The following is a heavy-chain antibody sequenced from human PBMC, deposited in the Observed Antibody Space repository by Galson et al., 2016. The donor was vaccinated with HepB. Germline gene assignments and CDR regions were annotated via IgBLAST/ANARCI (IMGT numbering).Heavy chain of an antibody. D-gene: IGHD3/OR15-3a*01. CDR1: GFTVSNNY. CDR3: ARLDVVRGRDY. V-gene: IGHV3-53*01. CDR2: IYSGGGT. J-gene: IGHJ4*02. Sequence: SLRLSCAVSGFTVSNNYMSWVRQAPGKGLEWVSVIYSGGGTNYADSVKGRFTISRDNSKNTVYLQMNSLRAEDTAVYYCARLDVVRGRDYWGQGTLVTVSS.